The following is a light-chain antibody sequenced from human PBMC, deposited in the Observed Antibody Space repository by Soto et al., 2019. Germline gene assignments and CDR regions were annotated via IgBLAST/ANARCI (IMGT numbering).Light chain of an antibody. CDR2: DDS. CDR1: NMGSKS. CDR3: QVWDSSSDLV. J-gene: IGLJ3*02. Sequence: SYELTQPPSVSVAPGQTGRITCGGNNMGSKSVHWYQQKPGQAPVLVVYDDSDRPSGIPERFSGSNSGNTATLTISRVEAGDEADYYCQVWDSSSDLVFGGGTKITVL. V-gene: IGLV3-21*02.